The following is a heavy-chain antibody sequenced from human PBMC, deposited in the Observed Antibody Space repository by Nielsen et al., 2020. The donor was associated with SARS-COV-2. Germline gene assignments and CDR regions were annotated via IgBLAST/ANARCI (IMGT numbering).Heavy chain of an antibody. CDR1: GFTFSDYY. CDR2: ISSSSSYT. CDR3: ARCRYGDHDDY. D-gene: IGHD4-17*01. Sequence: GESLKISCTASGFTFSDYYMSWIRQAPGKGLESISYISSSSSYTNYADSVKGRFTISRDNAKNSLYLQMNSLRAEDSAVYYCARCRYGDHDDYWGQGTLVTVSS. J-gene: IGHJ4*02. V-gene: IGHV3-11*03.